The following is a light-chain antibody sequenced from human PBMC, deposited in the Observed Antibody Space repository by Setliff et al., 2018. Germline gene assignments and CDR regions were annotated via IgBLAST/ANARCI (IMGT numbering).Light chain of an antibody. J-gene: IGLJ1*01. CDR3: QSYGGSVSGYV. CDR2: GDD. V-gene: IGLV1-40*01. CDR1: SSDIGAGFS. Sequence: QSALAQPPSVSGAPGQRVTISCTGSSSDIGAGFSVHWYQQLPGTAPKLLIFGDDNRPSGVPDRFSGSKSGTSASLAITGLQADDEADYYCQSYGGSVSGYVFGTGTKVTV.